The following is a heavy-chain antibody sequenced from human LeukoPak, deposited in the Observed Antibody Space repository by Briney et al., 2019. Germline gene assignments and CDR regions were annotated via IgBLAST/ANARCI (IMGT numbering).Heavy chain of an antibody. CDR1: GFTFSNYW. V-gene: IGHV3-7*01. D-gene: IGHD1-7*01. Sequence: GGSLRLSCAASGFTFSNYWMSLVRQSPGKGLEWVANIKQDGSDKYYLDSVKGRFTISRDSAKNSLYLQMNSLRAEDTAVYYCARERTSLFDYWGQGTLVTVSS. CDR2: IKQDGSDK. CDR3: ARERTSLFDY. J-gene: IGHJ4*02.